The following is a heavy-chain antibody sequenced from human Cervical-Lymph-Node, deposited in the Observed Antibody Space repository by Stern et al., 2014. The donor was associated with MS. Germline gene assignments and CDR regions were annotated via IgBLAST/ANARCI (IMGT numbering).Heavy chain of an antibody. V-gene: IGHV4-61*02. D-gene: IGHD3-3*01. CDR1: GGSISSGSYY. CDR2: IYTSGSP. Sequence: QVQLQESGPGLVKPSQTLSITCTVSGGSISSGSYYWSWIRQPAGKGLEWIGRIYTSGSPNYTPSLKSRVPIAVDTPKTQFSRKLSSGTAADTAVYYCARSIPSIFGVVTRDDAFDIWGQGTMVTVSS. CDR3: ARSIPSIFGVVTRDDAFDI. J-gene: IGHJ3*02.